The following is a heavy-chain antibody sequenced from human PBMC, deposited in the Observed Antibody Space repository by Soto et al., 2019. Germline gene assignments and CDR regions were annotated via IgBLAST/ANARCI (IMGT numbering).Heavy chain of an antibody. CDR1: GYSFTSYW. CDR2: IYPGDSDT. J-gene: IGHJ4*02. Sequence: GESLKISCQGSGYSFTSYWIGWVRQTPGKGLEWMGMIYPGDSDTRYSPSFQGQVTISADKSISAAFLQWSSLKASDTAMYYCVRPFYSSGWYDYWGQGTLVTVSS. D-gene: IGHD6-19*01. V-gene: IGHV5-51*01. CDR3: VRPFYSSGWYDY.